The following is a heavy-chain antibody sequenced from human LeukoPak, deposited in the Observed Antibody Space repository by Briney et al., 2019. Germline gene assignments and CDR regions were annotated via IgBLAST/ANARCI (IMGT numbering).Heavy chain of an antibody. CDR3: ARWSFGELGPFGN. J-gene: IGHJ4*02. Sequence: SETLSLTCAVFGYSISSGYSWGWIRQPPGKGLEWIGSIFHSGSTYYNPSLKSRVTISIDTSKNQFSLRLNSVTAADTAVYYCARWSFGELGPFGNWGQGTLVTVSS. V-gene: IGHV4-38-2*01. CDR1: GYSISSGYS. D-gene: IGHD3-10*01. CDR2: IFHSGST.